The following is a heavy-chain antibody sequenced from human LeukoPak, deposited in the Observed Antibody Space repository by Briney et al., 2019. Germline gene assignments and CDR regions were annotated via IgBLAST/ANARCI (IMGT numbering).Heavy chain of an antibody. V-gene: IGHV3-43*01. D-gene: IGHD1-26*01. CDR2: ISWDGGST. CDR3: ARGQRGTYSYYFDC. J-gene: IGHJ4*02. Sequence: GGSLRLSCAASGFSFDDYSMHWVRQAPGKGLEWVSLISWDGGSTDYADSVKGRFTTSRDKSKKSRYLQMSSLRTDDTALYYCARGQRGTYSYYFDCWGQGTLVTVSS. CDR1: GFSFDDYS.